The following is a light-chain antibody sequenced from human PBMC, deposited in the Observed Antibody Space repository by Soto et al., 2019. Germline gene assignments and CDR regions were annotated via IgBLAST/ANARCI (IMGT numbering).Light chain of an antibody. CDR3: QSYDTSLSGSWV. Sequence: QAVVTQPPSVSGAPGQRVTISCTGSSSNIGAPYDVHWYQQLPGTAPKLLIYGNSNRPSGVPDRFSGSKSGTSASLAITGLQAEDEADYYCQSYDTSLSGSWVFGGGTKLTVL. J-gene: IGLJ3*02. V-gene: IGLV1-40*01. CDR1: SSNIGAPYD. CDR2: GNS.